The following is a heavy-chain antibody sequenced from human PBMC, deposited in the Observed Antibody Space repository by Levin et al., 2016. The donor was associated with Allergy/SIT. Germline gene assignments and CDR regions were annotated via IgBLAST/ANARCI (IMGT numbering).Heavy chain of an antibody. Sequence: VRQAPGKGLEWVANIKQDGSEKYYVDSVKGRFTISRDNAKNSLYLQMNSLRAEDTAVYYCARVLRYCSSTSCYKGYYYGMDVWGQGTTVTVSS. D-gene: IGHD2-2*02. V-gene: IGHV3-7*01. CDR2: IKQDGSEK. J-gene: IGHJ6*02. CDR3: ARVLRYCSSTSCYKGYYYGMDV.